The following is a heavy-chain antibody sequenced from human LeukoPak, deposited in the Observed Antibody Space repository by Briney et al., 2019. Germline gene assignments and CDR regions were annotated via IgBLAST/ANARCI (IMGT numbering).Heavy chain of an antibody. CDR1: GLTLDYYA. V-gene: IGHV3-9*01. Sequence: PGGSLRLSCVASGLTLDYYAMHWVRQAPRKGLEWVAGFSLDTDRIDYADSVKGRFTVSRDNAKNSLYLQMNSLRPEDTAVYYCGKDITPGGMDVWGQGTTVTVSS. CDR2: FSLDTDRI. CDR3: GKDITPGGMDV. D-gene: IGHD2-15*01. J-gene: IGHJ6*02.